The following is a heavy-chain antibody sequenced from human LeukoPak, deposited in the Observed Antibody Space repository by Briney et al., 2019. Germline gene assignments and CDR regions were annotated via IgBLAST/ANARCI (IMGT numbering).Heavy chain of an antibody. J-gene: IGHJ5*02. Sequence: ASVKVSCKASGYTFTGYYMHWVRQAPGQGLEWMGWINPNSGGTNYAQKFQGRVTMTRDTSISTAYMELSRLRSDDTAVYYCARGQQLGYCSSTSCLNWFDPWGQGTLVTVSS. D-gene: IGHD2-2*01. CDR1: GYTFTGYY. CDR3: ARGQQLGYCSSTSCLNWFDP. CDR2: INPNSGGT. V-gene: IGHV1-2*02.